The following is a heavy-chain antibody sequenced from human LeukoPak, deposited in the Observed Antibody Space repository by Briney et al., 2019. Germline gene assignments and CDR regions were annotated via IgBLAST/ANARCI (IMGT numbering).Heavy chain of an antibody. CDR1: GFTFSRYS. D-gene: IGHD3-22*01. CDR2: ISSSSSYI. Sequence: GGSLRLPCAASGFTFSRYSMIWVRPAPGGGVEWVSSISSSSSYIYYADSVKGRFTISRDNAKNSLYLQMNSLRAEDTAVYYCARDPMTYMDVWGKGTTVTISS. J-gene: IGHJ6*03. V-gene: IGHV3-21*01. CDR3: ARDPMTYMDV.